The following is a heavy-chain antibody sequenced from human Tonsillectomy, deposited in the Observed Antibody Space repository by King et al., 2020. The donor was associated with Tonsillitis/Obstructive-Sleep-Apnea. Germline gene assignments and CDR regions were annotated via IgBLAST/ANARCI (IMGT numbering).Heavy chain of an antibody. J-gene: IGHJ6*03. D-gene: IGHD5-12*01. CDR3: ARAYSGYDFHYYYYMDV. CDR1: GGSISSSNW. V-gene: IGHV4-4*02. Sequence: QLQESGPGLVKPSGTLSLTCAVSGGSISSSNWWSWVRQPPGKGLEWIGEICHSGSTNYNPSLKSRVTISVDKSKNQFSLKLSSVTAADTAVYYCARAYSGYDFHYYYYMDVWGKGTTVTVSS. CDR2: ICHSGST.